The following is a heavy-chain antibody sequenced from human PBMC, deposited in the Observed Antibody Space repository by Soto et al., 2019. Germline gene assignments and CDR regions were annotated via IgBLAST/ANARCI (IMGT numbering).Heavy chain of an antibody. D-gene: IGHD2-15*01. V-gene: IGHV1-69*13. CDR2: IIPIFETA. CDR3: ARDLEVVVLGVDHYYYSGLDV. CDR1: GCTYSSLA. J-gene: IGHJ6*02. Sequence: AASVKVSCKTSGCTYSSLAISWVRQAPGQGLEWMGGIIPIFETANYAQKFQGRVTITADEITGTAYMELRSLRSEDTGVYYCARDLEVVVLGVDHYYYSGLDVWGQGTTVTVSS.